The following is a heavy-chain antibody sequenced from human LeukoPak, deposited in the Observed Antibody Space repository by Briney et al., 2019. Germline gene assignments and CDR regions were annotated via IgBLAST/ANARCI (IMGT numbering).Heavy chain of an antibody. V-gene: IGHV3-21*04. J-gene: IGHJ4*02. D-gene: IGHD4-17*01. CDR3: AKDIGDYGAFFDY. Sequence: GGSPRLSCAAFGFTLSSYSMNWVRQAPGKGLEWVSTISSNSDYIYYADSVKGRFTISRDNAKNSLYLQMNSLRAEDTALYYCAKDIGDYGAFFDYWGQGTLVTVSS. CDR2: ISSNSDYI. CDR1: GFTLSSYS.